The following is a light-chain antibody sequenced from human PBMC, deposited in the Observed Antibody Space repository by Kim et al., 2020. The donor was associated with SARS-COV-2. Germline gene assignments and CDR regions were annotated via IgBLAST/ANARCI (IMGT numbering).Light chain of an antibody. V-gene: IGLV3-1*01. CDR3: QAWDSSTVV. Sequence: SVSPGQTASITCSGDKLGHKYACWYQQKPGHSPVLVIYQDSKRPSGIPERFSGSNSGNTATLTISGTQAMDEADYYCQAWDSSTVVFGGGTKVTVL. J-gene: IGLJ2*01. CDR2: QDS. CDR1: KLGHKY.